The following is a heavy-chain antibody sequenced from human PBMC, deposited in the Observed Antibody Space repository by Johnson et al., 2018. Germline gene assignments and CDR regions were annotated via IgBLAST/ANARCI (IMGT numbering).Heavy chain of an antibody. CDR1: GFTFSSYA. Sequence: QVQLVQSGGGVVQPGRSLRLSCAASGFTFSSYAMHWVRQAPGKGLEWVTIISYDGSNKYYADSVKGLFTISRDNPKNTLYLQMNSLGAEDTAVYYCARDFERNRKYYYYMDVWGKGTTVTVSS. CDR3: ARDFERNRKYYYYMDV. D-gene: IGHD3-9*01. CDR2: ISYDGSNK. J-gene: IGHJ6*03. V-gene: IGHV3-30-3*01.